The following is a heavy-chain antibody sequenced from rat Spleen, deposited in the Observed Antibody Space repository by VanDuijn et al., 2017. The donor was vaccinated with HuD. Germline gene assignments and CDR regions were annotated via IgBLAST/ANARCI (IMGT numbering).Heavy chain of an antibody. J-gene: IGHJ2*01. Sequence: QVQLKESGPGLVQPSQTLSLTCTVSGFSLTSNSVHWVRQPPGKGLEWMGGIWGDGSTDYNSALKSRLSISRDTSKSQVFLKMNSLQTDDTAIYFCTRLPDWGQGVMVTVSS. CDR2: IWGDGST. D-gene: IGHD1-4*01. V-gene: IGHV2-1*01. CDR1: GFSLTSNS. CDR3: TRLPD.